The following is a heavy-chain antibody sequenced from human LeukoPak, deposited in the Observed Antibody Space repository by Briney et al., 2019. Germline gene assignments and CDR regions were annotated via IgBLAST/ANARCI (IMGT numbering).Heavy chain of an antibody. Sequence: PGGSLRLSCAASGFTFSSYGMHWVRQAPGKGLEWVAVISYDGSNKYYADSVKGRFTISRDNSKNTLYLQMNSLRAEDTAVYYCAKDRGYYDSSGYYPPNEHWGQGTLVTVSS. CDR3: AKDRGYYDSSGYYPPNEH. CDR1: GFTFSSYG. CDR2: ISYDGSNK. J-gene: IGHJ1*01. V-gene: IGHV3-30*18. D-gene: IGHD3-22*01.